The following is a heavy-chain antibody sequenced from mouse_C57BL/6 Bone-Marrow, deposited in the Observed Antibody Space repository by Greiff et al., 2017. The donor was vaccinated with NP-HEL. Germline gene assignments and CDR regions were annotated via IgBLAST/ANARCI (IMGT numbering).Heavy chain of an antibody. CDR2: INPYNGGT. CDR1: GYTFTDYY. V-gene: IGHV1-19*01. J-gene: IGHJ4*01. CDR3: ARSWYAMDD. Sequence: VQLQQSGPVLVKPGASVKMSCKASGYTFTDYYMNWVKQSHGKSLEWIGVINPYNGGTSYNQKFKGKATLTVDKSSSTAYMELNSLTSEDSAVYYCARSWYAMDDWGQGTSVTVSS.